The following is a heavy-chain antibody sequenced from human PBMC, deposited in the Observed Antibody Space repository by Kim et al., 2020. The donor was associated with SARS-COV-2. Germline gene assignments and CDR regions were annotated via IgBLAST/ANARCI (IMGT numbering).Heavy chain of an antibody. CDR3: ARHVTWPDYGSGSYYPRIDP. CDR1: GGSISSYY. Sequence: SETLSLTCTVSGGSISSYYWSWIRQPPGKGLEWIGYIYYSGSTNYNPSLKSRVTISVDTSKNQFSLKLSSVTAADTAVYYCARHVTWPDYGSGSYYPRIDPWGQGTLVTVSS. D-gene: IGHD3-10*01. V-gene: IGHV4-59*08. CDR2: IYYSGST. J-gene: IGHJ5*02.